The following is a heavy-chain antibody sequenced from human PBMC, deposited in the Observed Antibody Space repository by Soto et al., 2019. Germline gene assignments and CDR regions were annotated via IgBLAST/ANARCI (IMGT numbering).Heavy chain of an antibody. D-gene: IGHD4-17*01. J-gene: IGHJ4*02. CDR3: VRVDYGDSQPNYDF. CDR2: INPNSGGT. V-gene: IGHV1-2*04. Sequence: ASVKVSCKASGYTFTGYYMHWVRQAPGQGLEWMGWINPNSGGTNYAQKFQGWVTMTRDTSISTAYMELSRLRSDDTAVYYCVRVDYGDSQPNYDFWGQGTLVTVSS. CDR1: GYTFTGYY.